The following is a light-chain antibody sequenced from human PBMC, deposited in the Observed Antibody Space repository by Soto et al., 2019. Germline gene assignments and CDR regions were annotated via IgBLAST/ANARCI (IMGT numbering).Light chain of an antibody. CDR2: SDD. J-gene: IGLJ3*02. V-gene: IGLV1-44*01. Sequence: QSALTQPPSLSGTPGQRVTLSCSGSNSNIGRYSVNWYQHFPGTAPKILIYSDDERPSGVPDRFSGSKSGTSASLANSGLQSEDEAEYYCAAWDDNLNGPLFGGGTKVTVL. CDR1: NSNIGRYS. CDR3: AAWDDNLNGPL.